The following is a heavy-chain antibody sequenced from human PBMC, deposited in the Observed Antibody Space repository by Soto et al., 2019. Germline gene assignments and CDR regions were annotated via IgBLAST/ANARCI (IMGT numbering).Heavy chain of an antibody. CDR3: AKGGRQWLVTSDFNY. D-gene: IGHD6-19*01. CDR1: GFTFSDYA. CDR2: VSHDGRNT. J-gene: IGHJ4*02. V-gene: IGHV3-30*18. Sequence: VQLVESGGGVVQPGRSLRLSCAASGFTFSDYAMHWVRQAPGKGLEWVAVVSHDGRNTHYADSVKCRFTISRDSSKNTVSLEMTSLSDEDTAVYYCAKGGRQWLVTSDFNYWGQGALVTVSS.